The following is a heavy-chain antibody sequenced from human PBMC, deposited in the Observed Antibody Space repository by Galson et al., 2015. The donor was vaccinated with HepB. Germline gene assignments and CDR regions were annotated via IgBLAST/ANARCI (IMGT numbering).Heavy chain of an antibody. Sequence: SLRLSCAASGFTFGDYAMSWVRQAPGKGLEWVGFIRSKAYGGTTEYAASVKGRFTISRDDSKSIAYLQMNSLKTEDTAVYYCTSPLEQWLRDNWYFDLWGRGTLVTVSS. CDR3: TSPLEQWLRDNWYFDL. CDR1: GFTFGDYA. V-gene: IGHV3-49*04. CDR2: IRSKAYGGTT. D-gene: IGHD6-19*01. J-gene: IGHJ2*01.